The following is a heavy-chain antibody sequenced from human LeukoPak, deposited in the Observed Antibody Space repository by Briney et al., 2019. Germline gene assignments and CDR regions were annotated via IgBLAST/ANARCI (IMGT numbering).Heavy chain of an antibody. CDR1: GGSISSGGFS. CDR2: IYLSGGT. V-gene: IGHV4-61*02. J-gene: IGHJ6*02. CDR3: ARTIQPHILRVPMSYYYYGLDV. D-gene: IGHD5-18*01. Sequence: SQTLSLTCGVSGGSISSGGFSWSWIRQPAGKGLEWIGRIYLSGGTNYNPSLKSRVTMSVDTSKNQFSLKLSSVTAADTAVYYCARTIQPHILRVPMSYYYYGLDVWGQGTTVTVSS.